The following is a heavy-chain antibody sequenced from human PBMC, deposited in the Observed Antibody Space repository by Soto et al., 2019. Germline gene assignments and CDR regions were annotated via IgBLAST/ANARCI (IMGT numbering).Heavy chain of an antibody. CDR1: GDTFTRYG. J-gene: IGHJ6*02. Sequence: QVQLVQSGAEVNKPAASVKVSCKASGDTFTRYGSSWVRQAPGQGLERMGWISAYNGNTNYAHKLQERVTMTTDTCTITAYMELRSLRSDDTDDEYCARDLPTMDVWGQGTTVTVYS. V-gene: IGHV1-18*01. CDR3: ARDLPTMDV. CDR2: ISAYNGNT.